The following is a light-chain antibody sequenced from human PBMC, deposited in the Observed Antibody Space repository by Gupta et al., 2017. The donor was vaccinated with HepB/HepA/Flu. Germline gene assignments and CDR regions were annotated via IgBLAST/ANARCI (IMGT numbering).Light chain of an antibody. CDR1: QSVSSY. J-gene: IGKJ3*01. CDR3: QQRNSYSWT. V-gene: IGKV3-11*01. Sequence: EIVLTQSPATLSLSPGERATLSCRASQSVSSYLAWYQQKPGQAPRLLIFNASNRATGVPARFSGSGSGTEFTLTISSLEPDDFAIYYCQQRNSYSWTFGPGTKVEIK. CDR2: NAS.